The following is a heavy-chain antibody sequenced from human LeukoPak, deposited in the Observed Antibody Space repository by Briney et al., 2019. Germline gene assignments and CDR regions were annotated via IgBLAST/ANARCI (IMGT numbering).Heavy chain of an antibody. J-gene: IGHJ6*03. CDR2: INHSGST. CDR1: GFTFSSNY. Sequence: GSLRLSCAASGFTFSSNYMSWIRQPPGKGLEWIGEINHSGSTNYNPSLKSRVTISVDTSKNQFSLKLSSVTAADTAVYYCARWGYSSSWYYYYYMDVWGKGTTVTVSS. V-gene: IGHV4-34*01. D-gene: IGHD6-13*01. CDR3: ARWGYSSSWYYYYYMDV.